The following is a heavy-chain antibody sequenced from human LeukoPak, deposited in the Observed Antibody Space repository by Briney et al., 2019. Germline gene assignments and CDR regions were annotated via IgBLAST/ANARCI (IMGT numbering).Heavy chain of an antibody. CDR1: GGSISSGGYY. CDR2: IYYSGST. CDR3: ARADTPPYCSGGSCYAMVQNYFDY. D-gene: IGHD2-15*01. Sequence: PSETLSLTCTVSGGSISSGGYYWSWLGQHPGKGLEWIGYIYYSGSTYYNPSLKSRVTISVDTSKNQFSLKLSSVTAADTAVYYCARADTPPYCSGGSCYAMVQNYFDYWGQGTLVTVSS. J-gene: IGHJ4*02. V-gene: IGHV4-31*03.